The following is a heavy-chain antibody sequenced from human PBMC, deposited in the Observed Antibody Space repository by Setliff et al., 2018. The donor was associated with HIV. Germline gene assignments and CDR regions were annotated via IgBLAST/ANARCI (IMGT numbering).Heavy chain of an antibody. D-gene: IGHD4-17*01. CDR1: GGTLNSYA. CDR3: ATGPTMVTSKGFWFFDL. Sequence: GASVKVSCKTSGGTLNSYAISWVRQAPGQGLEWMGGIIPIFGTANYAQKFQGRDTITADESTSTAYMELTGLRSEDTAVYYCATGPTMVTSKGFWFFDLWGRGTLVTVSS. J-gene: IGHJ2*01. V-gene: IGHV1-69*13. CDR2: IIPIFGTA.